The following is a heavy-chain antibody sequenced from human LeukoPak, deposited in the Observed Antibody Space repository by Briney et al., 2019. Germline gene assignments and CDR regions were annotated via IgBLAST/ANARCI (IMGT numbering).Heavy chain of an antibody. Sequence: SETLSLTCTVSGDSISSGDYYWGWIRQPPGKGLEWIGSIYYSGSTYYNPSLKSRVTISVDTSKNQFSLKLSSVTAADTAVYYCARQGRISMIVVLIEDAFDIWGQGTMVTVSS. CDR3: ARQGRISMIVVLIEDAFDI. J-gene: IGHJ3*02. CDR1: GDSISSGDYY. D-gene: IGHD3-22*01. CDR2: IYYSGST. V-gene: IGHV4-39*01.